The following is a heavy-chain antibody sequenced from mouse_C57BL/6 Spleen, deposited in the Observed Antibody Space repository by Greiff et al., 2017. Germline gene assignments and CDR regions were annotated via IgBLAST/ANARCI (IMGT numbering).Heavy chain of an antibody. D-gene: IGHD1-1*01. J-gene: IGHJ2*01. CDR3: ARTTTVVAYYFDY. Sequence: VQLQQSGAELVRPGTSVKVSCKASGYAFTNYLIEWVKQRPGQGLEWIGVINPGSGGTNYNEKFKGKATLTADKSSSTAYMQLSSLTSEDSAVYFGARTTTVVAYYFDYWGQGTTLTVSS. V-gene: IGHV1-54*01. CDR1: GYAFTNYL. CDR2: INPGSGGT.